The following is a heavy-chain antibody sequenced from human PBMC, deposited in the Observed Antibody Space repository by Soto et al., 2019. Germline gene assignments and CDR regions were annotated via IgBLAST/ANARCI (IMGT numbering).Heavy chain of an antibody. V-gene: IGHV3-23*01. CDR1: DFSFTHHA. Sequence: PGVSLRLSCVAPDFSFTHHAMTWVSLPPGKGLQWVAALSHDGGNIYYRDSVRGRFTISRDNSKNTLYLQMRSLKAEDTAVYFCAKHMGRWVDTAIDCWGQGTQVTVSS. D-gene: IGHD1-26*01. J-gene: IGHJ4*02. CDR3: AKHMGRWVDTAIDC. CDR2: LSHDGGNI.